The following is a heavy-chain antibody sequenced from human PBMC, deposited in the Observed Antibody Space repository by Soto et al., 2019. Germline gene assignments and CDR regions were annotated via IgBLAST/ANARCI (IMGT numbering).Heavy chain of an antibody. V-gene: IGHV3-11*06. CDR2: ISDHGTYT. CDR1: GFSFSDYY. D-gene: IGHD4-4*01. J-gene: IGHJ5*02. Sequence: PGGSLRLSCTASGFSFSDYYMRWIRQAPGRGLEWVSYISDHGTYTDYSDSVKGRFTVSRDNAKNSLFLQMNSLRVEDTAVYYCAREVRVRSNPNCCDPWGQGTPGAVSS. CDR3: AREVRVRSNPNCCDP.